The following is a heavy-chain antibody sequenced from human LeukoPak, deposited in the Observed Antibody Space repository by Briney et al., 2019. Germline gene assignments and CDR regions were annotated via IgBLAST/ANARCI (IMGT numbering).Heavy chain of an antibody. J-gene: IGHJ5*02. Sequence: SETLSLTCAVYGGSFSGYYWSWIRQPPGKGLEWIGEINHSGSTNYNPSLKSRVTISVDTSKNQFSLKLSSVTAADTAVYYCARGSLRYSSSSLLWFDPWGQGTLVTVSS. D-gene: IGHD6-13*01. CDR1: GGSFSGYY. V-gene: IGHV4-34*01. CDR2: INHSGST. CDR3: ARGSLRYSSSSLLWFDP.